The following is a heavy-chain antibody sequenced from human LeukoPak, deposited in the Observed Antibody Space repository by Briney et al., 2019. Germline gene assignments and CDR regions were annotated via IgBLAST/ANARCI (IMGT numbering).Heavy chain of an antibody. CDR3: ARAKGYYYDSSGYCFDY. V-gene: IGHV1-69*01. CDR2: IIPIFGTA. J-gene: IGHJ4*02. D-gene: IGHD3-22*01. CDR1: GGTFSSYA. Sequence: SVKVSCKASGGTFSSYAISWVRQAPGQGLEWVGGIIPIFGTANYAQKFQGRVTITADESTSTAYMELSSLGSEDTAVYYCARAKGYYYDSSGYCFDYWGQGTLVTVSS.